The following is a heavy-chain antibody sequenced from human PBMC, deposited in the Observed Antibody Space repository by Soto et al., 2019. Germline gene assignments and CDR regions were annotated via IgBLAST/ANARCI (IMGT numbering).Heavy chain of an antibody. CDR2: INPSGGST. V-gene: IGHV1-46*01. J-gene: IGHJ3*02. CDR1: GYTFTSYY. CDR3: ARDRWGSSSLHGAFDI. Sequence: QVQLVQSGAEVKKPGASVKVSCKASGYTFTSYYMHWVRQAPGQGLEWMGIINPSGGSTSYAQKFQGRVTMTRDTSTSTVYRELSSLRSEDTAVYYCARDRWGSSSLHGAFDIWGQGTMVTVSS. D-gene: IGHD6-6*01.